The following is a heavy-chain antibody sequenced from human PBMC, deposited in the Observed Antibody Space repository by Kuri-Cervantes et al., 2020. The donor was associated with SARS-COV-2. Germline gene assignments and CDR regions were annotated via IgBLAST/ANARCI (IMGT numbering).Heavy chain of an antibody. D-gene: IGHD1-1*01. CDR3: AKLSNWDDAFDI. Sequence: GESLKISCAASGFTFSSYGMRWVRQAPGKGLEWVAFIRYDGSNKYYADSVKGRFTISRDNSKNALYLQMNSLRAEDTAVYYCAKLSNWDDAFDIWGQGTMVTVSS. J-gene: IGHJ3*02. CDR2: IRYDGSNK. CDR1: GFTFSSYG. V-gene: IGHV3-30*02.